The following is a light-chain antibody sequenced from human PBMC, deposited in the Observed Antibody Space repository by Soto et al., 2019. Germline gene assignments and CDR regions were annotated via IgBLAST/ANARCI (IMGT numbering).Light chain of an antibody. CDR3: PQYGSSSA. CDR2: GVP. V-gene: IGKV3-20*01. J-gene: IGKJ4*01. Sequence: EIVLTQSPGTLSLSPGERATLSCRASQSVTSSYLAWYQQKPGQAPRLLIYGVPSSATGIPARFSRGGSGTAFTLTTSSLEPDDLAVYYCPQYGSSSAFGGGTKVEIK. CDR1: QSVTSSY.